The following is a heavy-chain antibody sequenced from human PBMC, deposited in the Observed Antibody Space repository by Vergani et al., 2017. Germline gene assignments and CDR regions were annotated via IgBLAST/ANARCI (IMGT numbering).Heavy chain of an antibody. Sequence: EVPLVPSGAAVKTPGESLKISCKGSGYSFTSYWIGWVRQMPGKGLEWMGIIYPGDSDTRYSPSFQGQVTISADKSISTAYLQWSSLKASDTAMYYCARRYCSSGICNLDYWGQGTLVTVSS. CDR1: GYSFTSYW. J-gene: IGHJ4*02. D-gene: IGHD2-15*01. CDR3: ARRYCSSGICNLDY. CDR2: IYPGDSDT. V-gene: IGHV5-51*01.